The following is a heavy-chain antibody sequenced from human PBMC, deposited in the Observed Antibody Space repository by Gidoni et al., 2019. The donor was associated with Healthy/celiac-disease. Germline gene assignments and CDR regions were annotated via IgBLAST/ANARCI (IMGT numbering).Heavy chain of an antibody. V-gene: IGHV1-24*01. CDR3: ATDLGGSYYDY. Sequence: QVQLLPSGAEVKTPGASGKVYCQVCGYKLTELSMHWVRQAPGEGLEWMGGFDPEDGETIYAQKYQCRVTMTEDTSTDTAYMELSSLRSEDTAGYYCATDLGGSYYDYWGQGTLVTVSS. D-gene: IGHD1-26*01. J-gene: IGHJ4*02. CDR1: GYKLTELS. CDR2: FDPEDGET.